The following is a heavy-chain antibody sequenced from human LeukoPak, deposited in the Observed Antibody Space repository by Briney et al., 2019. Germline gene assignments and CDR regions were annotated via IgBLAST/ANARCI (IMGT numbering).Heavy chain of an antibody. J-gene: IGHJ3*02. V-gene: IGHV4-31*03. CDR3: AVPREFHDSSGVDAFDI. D-gene: IGHD3-22*01. CDR2: IYYSGST. Sequence: RTSQTLSLTCTVSGGSISSGGYYWSWIRQHPGKGLEWIGYIYYSGSTYYNPSLKSRVTISVDTSKNQFSLKLSSVTAADTAVYYRAVPREFHDSSGVDAFDIWGQGTMVTVSS. CDR1: GGSISSGGYY.